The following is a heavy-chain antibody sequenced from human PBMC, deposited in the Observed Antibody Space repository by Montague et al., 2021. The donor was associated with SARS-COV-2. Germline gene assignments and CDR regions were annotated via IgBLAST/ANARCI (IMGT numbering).Heavy chain of an antibody. J-gene: IGHJ6*02. CDR2: INHGGTS. CDR3: ASGDDNGSGYLDG. D-gene: IGHD6-25*01. Sequence: SETLSLTCALSDGSFSNFYYGWIRQPPGTGLEWIGEINHGGTSYXNPSLKSRVTISVDTSRNQFSLKLNDVTAADAAVYYCASGDDNGSGYLDGWGQGTTVTVSS. V-gene: IGHV4-34*01. CDR1: DGSFSNFY.